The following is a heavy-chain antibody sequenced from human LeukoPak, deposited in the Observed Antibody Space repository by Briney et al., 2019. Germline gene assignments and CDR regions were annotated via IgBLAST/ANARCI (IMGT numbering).Heavy chain of an antibody. Sequence: PGGSLRLSCAASGFTFSSYAMSWVRQAPGKGLEWVSVISGGGDSTHYADSVKDRFTISRDNSKNTLYLQMNTLRAEDTAMYYCAKESPSFDFWGQGTLVTVSS. CDR3: AKESPSFDF. V-gene: IGHV3-23*01. CDR1: GFTFSSYA. J-gene: IGHJ4*02. CDR2: ISGGGDST.